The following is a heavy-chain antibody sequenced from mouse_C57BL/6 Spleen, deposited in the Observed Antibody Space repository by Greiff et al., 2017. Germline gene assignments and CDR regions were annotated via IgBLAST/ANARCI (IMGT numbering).Heavy chain of an antibody. CDR2: IYPGSGNT. Sequence: QVQLQQPGPELVKPGASVKISCKASGYTFTDYYINWVKQRPGQGLEWIGWIYPGSGNTKYNEKFKGKATLTVDTSSSTAYMQLSSLTSEDSAVFFCARYGATVVATPYAMDYWGQGTSVTVAS. J-gene: IGHJ4*01. CDR3: ARYGATVVATPYAMDY. CDR1: GYTFTDYY. D-gene: IGHD1-1*01. V-gene: IGHV1-84*01.